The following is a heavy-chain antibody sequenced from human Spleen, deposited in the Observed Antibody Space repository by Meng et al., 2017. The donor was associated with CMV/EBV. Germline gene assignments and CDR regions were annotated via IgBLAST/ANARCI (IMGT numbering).Heavy chain of an antibody. CDR2: FYASGNS. Sequence: SETLSLTCTVSGGSVSSYYWSWIRQPAGKGLEWIGRFYASGNSNYNPSLKSRVTMSVDTSKNQFSLKLTSVTAADTAVYRCARDLGVDGMDVWGQGTTVTVSS. D-gene: IGHD3-16*01. J-gene: IGHJ6*02. V-gene: IGHV4-4*07. CDR1: GGSVSSYY. CDR3: ARDLGVDGMDV.